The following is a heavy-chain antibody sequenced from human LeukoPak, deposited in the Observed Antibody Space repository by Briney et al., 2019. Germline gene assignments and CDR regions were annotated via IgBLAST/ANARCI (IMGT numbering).Heavy chain of an antibody. Sequence: SETLSLTCAVYGGSFSGYYWSWIRQPPGKGLEWIGEINHSGSTNYNPSLKSRVTISVDTSKDQLSLKLSSVTAADTAVYYCARGDASGYPDYWGQGTLVTVSS. V-gene: IGHV4-34*01. J-gene: IGHJ4*02. CDR1: GGSFSGYY. D-gene: IGHD3-22*01. CDR3: ARGDASGYPDY. CDR2: INHSGST.